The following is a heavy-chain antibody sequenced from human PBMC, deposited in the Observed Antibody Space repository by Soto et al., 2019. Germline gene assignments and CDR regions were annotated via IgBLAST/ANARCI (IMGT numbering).Heavy chain of an antibody. Sequence: PGESLKISCKGSGYSFTIYWIGWVRQMPGKGLEWMGVIYPGDSDTRYSPSFQGQVTISADKSISTAYLQWSSLKASDTAMYYCARSPSYYDFWSGRYYYYYYGMDVWGQGTTVTVSS. V-gene: IGHV5-51*01. D-gene: IGHD3-3*01. J-gene: IGHJ6*02. CDR2: IYPGDSDT. CDR3: ARSPSYYDFWSGRYYYYYYGMDV. CDR1: GYSFTIYW.